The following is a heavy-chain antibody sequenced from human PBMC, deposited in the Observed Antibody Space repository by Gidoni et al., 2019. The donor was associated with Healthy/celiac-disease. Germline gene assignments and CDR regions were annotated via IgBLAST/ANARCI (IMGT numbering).Heavy chain of an antibody. V-gene: IGHV2-26*01. CDR2: NFSNDEK. Sequence: QVTLKESGPVLVKPTETLTLPCPVSGFSLRHARMGVSWIRQPPGKALEWLAHNFSNDEKSDRTSLKRRLTISKDTSKSQVVLTMTNMDPVDTDTYYCARIPDVGRSGYYPFDYWGQGTLVTVSS. J-gene: IGHJ4*02. D-gene: IGHD3-22*01. CDR3: ARIPDVGRSGYYPFDY. CDR1: GFSLRHARMG.